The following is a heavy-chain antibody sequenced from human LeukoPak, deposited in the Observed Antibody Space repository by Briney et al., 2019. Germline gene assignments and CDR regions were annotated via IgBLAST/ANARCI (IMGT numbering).Heavy chain of an antibody. Sequence: GGSLRLSCAASGFTFSSYWMTWVRQAPGKGLEWVANIKLDGSEKNYVDSVKGRFTISRDNAKNSLYLQMNSLRAEDTAVYYCAREVAAYFDLWGRGTLVTVSS. D-gene: IGHD6-19*01. J-gene: IGHJ2*01. CDR3: AREVAAYFDL. V-gene: IGHV3-7*05. CDR1: GFTFSSYW. CDR2: IKLDGSEK.